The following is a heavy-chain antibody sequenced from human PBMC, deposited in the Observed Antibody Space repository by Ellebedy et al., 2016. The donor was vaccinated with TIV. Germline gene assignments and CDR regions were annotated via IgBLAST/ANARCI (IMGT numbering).Heavy chain of an antibody. V-gene: IGHV4-59*08. J-gene: IGHJ4*02. Sequence: MPSETLSLTCTVSGGSITGYSWSWIRQAPGLRLEWIGYIYYSGSTNYNPSLKSRVTMSVDTSKNQISLKMSSVTAADTAVYFCAYNTGGGNGIGGGWGQGTLVTVSS. CDR3: AYNTGGGNGIGGG. CDR2: IYYSGST. CDR1: GGSITGYS. D-gene: IGHD2-8*02.